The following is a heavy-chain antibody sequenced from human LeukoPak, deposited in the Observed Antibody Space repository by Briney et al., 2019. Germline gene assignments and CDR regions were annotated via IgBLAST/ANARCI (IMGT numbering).Heavy chain of an antibody. CDR3: ARSTSIVVVPAVPSYYFDY. CDR2: IIPIFGTA. V-gene: IGHV1-69*13. Sequence: SVKVSCKASGGTFSSYAISWLRQAPGQGLEWMGGIIPIFGTANYAQKFQGRVTITADESTSTAYMELSSLRSEDTAVYYCARSTSIVVVPAVPSYYFDYWGQGTLVTVSS. CDR1: GGTFSSYA. J-gene: IGHJ4*02. D-gene: IGHD2-2*01.